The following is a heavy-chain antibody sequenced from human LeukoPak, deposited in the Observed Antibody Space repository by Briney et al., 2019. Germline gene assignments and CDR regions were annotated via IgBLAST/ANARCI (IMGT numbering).Heavy chain of an antibody. D-gene: IGHD3-10*01. J-gene: IGHJ4*02. V-gene: IGHV3-23*01. Sequence: PGGSLRLSCAASGFTFSSYSMSWVRQAPGKGLEWVSNISGSGGSTYYADSVKGRFTISRDISKNTLYRQMNSLRAEDTAVYYCARGPVDYGSGSLYFVDYWGEGTLVTVSS. CDR3: ARGPVDYGSGSLYFVDY. CDR2: ISGSGGST. CDR1: GFTFSSYS.